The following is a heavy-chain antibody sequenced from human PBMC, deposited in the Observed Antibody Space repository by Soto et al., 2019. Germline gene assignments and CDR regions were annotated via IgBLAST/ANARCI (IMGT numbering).Heavy chain of an antibody. D-gene: IGHD6-13*01. V-gene: IGHV4-31*02. CDR1: GGSISSGGYY. CDR3: ARVGVAAADVWFDP. Sequence: SETLSLTCTVSGGSISSGGYYWSWIRQHPGKGLEWIEYIYYSGSTYYNPSLKSRVTISVDTSKNQFSLKLSSVTAADTAVYYCARVGVAAADVWFDPWGQGTLVTVS. CDR2: IYYSGST. J-gene: IGHJ5*02.